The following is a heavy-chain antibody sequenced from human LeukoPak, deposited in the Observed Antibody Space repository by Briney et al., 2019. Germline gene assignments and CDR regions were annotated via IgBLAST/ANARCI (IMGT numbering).Heavy chain of an antibody. D-gene: IGHD6-13*01. CDR2: IRFDGTNK. CDR3: AKDGGAAAGYIDY. CDR1: GFTFSRYD. J-gene: IGHJ4*02. V-gene: IGHV3-30*02. Sequence: PGGSLRLSCAASGFTFSRYDMLWVRQAPGRGLEWVAFIRFDGTNKYYAASVKGRFTISRDNSKNTLYLQMNSLRTEDTGVYYCAKDGGAAAGYIDYWGQGTLVTVSS.